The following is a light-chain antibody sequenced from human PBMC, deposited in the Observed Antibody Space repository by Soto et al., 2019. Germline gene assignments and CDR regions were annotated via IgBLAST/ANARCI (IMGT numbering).Light chain of an antibody. Sequence: DIQMTQSPSTLSASVGDRVTITCRASQSIRSWLAWYQQKPGKAPELLIQKASSLQSGVPSRFRGSGSGTEFILTISSLQPDDFASYYCQQYEAYPLTFGGGTKVEIK. CDR2: KAS. CDR1: QSIRSW. J-gene: IGKJ4*01. CDR3: QQYEAYPLT. V-gene: IGKV1-5*03.